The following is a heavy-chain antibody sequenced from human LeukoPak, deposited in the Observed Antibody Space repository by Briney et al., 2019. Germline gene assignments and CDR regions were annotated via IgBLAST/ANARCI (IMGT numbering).Heavy chain of an antibody. Sequence: PGGSLRLSCAASGFTFSSYAMSWVRQAPGQGLEWVSAISGSGGSTYYADSVKGRFTISRDNSKNTLNLQMNSLRAEDTAVYYCAKVGGSGSYYLMGYWGQGTLVTVSS. CDR2: ISGSGGST. V-gene: IGHV3-23*01. D-gene: IGHD3-10*01. CDR3: AKVGGSGSYYLMGY. CDR1: GFTFSSYA. J-gene: IGHJ4*02.